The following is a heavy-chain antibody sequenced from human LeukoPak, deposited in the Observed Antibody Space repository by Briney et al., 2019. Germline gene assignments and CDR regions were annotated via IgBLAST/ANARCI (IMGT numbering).Heavy chain of an antibody. V-gene: IGHV4-30-2*01. D-gene: IGHD3-10*01. Sequence: SQTLSLTCTVSGGSISSGGYYWSWIRQPPGKGLEWIGYIYHSGSTYYNPSLKSRVTISVDRSKNQFSLKLSSVTAADTAVYYCARGRFGELLDWFDPWGQGTLVTVSS. CDR2: IYHSGST. CDR1: GGSISSGGYY. CDR3: ARGRFGELLDWFDP. J-gene: IGHJ5*02.